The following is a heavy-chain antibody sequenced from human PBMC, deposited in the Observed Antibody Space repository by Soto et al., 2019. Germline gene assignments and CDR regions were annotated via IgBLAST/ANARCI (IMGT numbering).Heavy chain of an antibody. Sequence: EVQLVESGGGLVQPGGSLRLSCAASGFTVITNYMTWVRQAPGKGLEWVSVIYSEGTTYHADSVKGRFTISRDTSKNTLYLQMNSLRAEDTAVYYCARDSSGWYERLDYWGQGTLVTVSS. V-gene: IGHV3-66*01. CDR3: ARDSSGWYERLDY. CDR2: IYSEGTT. D-gene: IGHD6-19*01. J-gene: IGHJ4*02. CDR1: GFTVITNY.